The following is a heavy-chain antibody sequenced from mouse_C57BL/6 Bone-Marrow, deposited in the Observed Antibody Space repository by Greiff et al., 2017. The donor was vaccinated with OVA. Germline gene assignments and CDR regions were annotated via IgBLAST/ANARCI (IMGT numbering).Heavy chain of an antibody. CDR1: GYSFTDYN. D-gene: IGHD1-1*01. CDR3: ARARILRTYAMDY. V-gene: IGHV1-39*01. Sequence: VQLKQSGPELVRPGASVKISCKASGYSFTDYNMNWVKQSNGKSLEWIGVINPNYGATSYNQKFKGKATLTVDQSSSTAYMQLNSLTSEDSAVYYCARARILRTYAMDYWGQGTSVTVSA. CDR2: INPNYGAT. J-gene: IGHJ4*01.